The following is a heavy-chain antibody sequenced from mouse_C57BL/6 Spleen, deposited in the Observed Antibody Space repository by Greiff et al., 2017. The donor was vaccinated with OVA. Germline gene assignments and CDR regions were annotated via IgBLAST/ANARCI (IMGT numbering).Heavy chain of an antibody. CDR3: APGWGTTVVDWYFDV. V-gene: IGHV1-7*01. Sequence: VQLQESGAELAKPGASVKLSCKASGYTFTSYWMHWVKQRPGQGLEWIGYINPSSGYTKYNQKFKDKATLTADKSSSTAYMQLCSLTYEDSAVYYCAPGWGTTVVDWYFDVWGTGTTVTVSS. CDR2: INPSSGYT. J-gene: IGHJ1*03. CDR1: GYTFTSYW. D-gene: IGHD1-1*01.